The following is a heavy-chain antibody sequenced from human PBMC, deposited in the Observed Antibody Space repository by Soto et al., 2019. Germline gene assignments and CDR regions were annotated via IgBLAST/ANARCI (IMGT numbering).Heavy chain of an antibody. D-gene: IGHD3-10*01. CDR1: VGTFSSYT. Sequence: QVQLVQSGAEVKKPGSSVKVSCKDSVGTFSSYTISWVRQAPGQGLEWMGRIIPILGIANYAQKFQGRVTITADKSTSTAYMELSSLRSEDTAVYYCARMSHYYGSGSYLWGQGAMVTVSS. CDR3: ARMSHYYGSGSYL. CDR2: IIPILGIA. V-gene: IGHV1-69*02. J-gene: IGHJ4*02.